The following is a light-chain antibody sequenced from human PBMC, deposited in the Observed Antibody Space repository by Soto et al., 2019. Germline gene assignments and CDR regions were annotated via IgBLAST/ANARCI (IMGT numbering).Light chain of an antibody. CDR3: AAWDDRMKGV. J-gene: IGLJ1*01. Sequence: QSALTQPPSVSGTPGQTVTITCSGSSTNIGSSSVKQYQQFPGAAPTLVIYSNALPPSAIPNRFSGSKSDTSASLASSGLQPEDESDYYCAAWDDRMKGVFGSGTKVTVL. V-gene: IGLV1-44*01. CDR2: SNA. CDR1: STNIGSSS.